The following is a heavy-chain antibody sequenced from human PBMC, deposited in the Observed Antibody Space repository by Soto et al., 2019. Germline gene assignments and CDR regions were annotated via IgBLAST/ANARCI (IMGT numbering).Heavy chain of an antibody. CDR2: ISGYNGDT. Sequence: QGQLVQSGPEAKKPGASVKVSCKASGYTFSRYGISWVRQAPGQGLEWMGWISGYNGDTKYAQKVQGRVIMTIETSTYTAYMELRSLTSDATAIYYCAKNGQPPYYYYGMDVWGQGTTVTVSS. J-gene: IGHJ6*02. CDR3: AKNGQPPYYYYGMDV. D-gene: IGHD2-8*01. CDR1: GYTFSRYG. V-gene: IGHV1-18*01.